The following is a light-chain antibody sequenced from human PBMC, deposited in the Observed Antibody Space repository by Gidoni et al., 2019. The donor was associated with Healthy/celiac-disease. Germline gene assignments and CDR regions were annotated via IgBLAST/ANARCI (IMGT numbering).Light chain of an antibody. CDR1: QSISSW. Sequence: DIQMTQSPSTLSASVGDRVTITCRASQSISSWLAWYQQKPGKAPKLLIYKASSLESGAPSRFSGSGSGTEFTLTISSLQPDDFATYYCQQYNSYSPRTFGQGTKVEIK. V-gene: IGKV1-5*03. J-gene: IGKJ1*01. CDR2: KAS. CDR3: QQYNSYSPRT.